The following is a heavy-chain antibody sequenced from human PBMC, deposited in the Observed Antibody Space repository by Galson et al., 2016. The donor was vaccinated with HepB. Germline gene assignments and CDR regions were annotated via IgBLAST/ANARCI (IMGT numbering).Heavy chain of an antibody. V-gene: IGHV3-23*01. CDR2: ICGSCGDI. Sequence: SLRLSCAASGFTFKNFGMTWVRQAPGKGLEWVSTICGSCGDIDYADSVQGRFTISRDNSKNTLSLQMNSLRAEDTATYYCAIDPSHWIENPFALWGQGTLVTVS. CDR3: AIDPSHWIENPFAL. J-gene: IGHJ4*02. D-gene: IGHD2-2*03. CDR1: GFTFKNFG.